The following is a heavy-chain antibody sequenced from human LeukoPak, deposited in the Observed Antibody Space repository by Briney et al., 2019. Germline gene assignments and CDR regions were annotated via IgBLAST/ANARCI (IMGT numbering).Heavy chain of an antibody. V-gene: IGHV4-34*01. CDR2: INHSGST. J-gene: IGHJ4*02. D-gene: IGHD5-12*01. Sequence: SETLSLTCTVSGGSISSYYWSWIRQPPGKGLEWIGEINHSGSTNYNPSLKSRVTISVDTSKNQFSLKLSSVTAADTAVYYCARARGRGVATIIRGYGGGNDYFDYWGQGTLVTVSS. CDR1: GGSISSYY. CDR3: ARARGRGVATIIRGYGGGNDYFDY.